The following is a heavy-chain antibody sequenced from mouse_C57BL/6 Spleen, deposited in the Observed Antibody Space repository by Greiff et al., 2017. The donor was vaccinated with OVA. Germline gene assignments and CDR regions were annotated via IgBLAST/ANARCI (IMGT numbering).Heavy chain of an antibody. CDR3: ARPTTVVATRAMDY. V-gene: IGHV5-17*01. CDR1: GFTFSDYG. CDR2: ISSGSSTI. Sequence: LVESGGGLVKPGGSLKLSCAASGFTFSDYGMHWVRQAPEKGLEWVAYISSGSSTIYYADTVKGRFTISRDNAKNTLFLQMTSLRSEDTAMYYCARPTTVVATRAMDYWGQGTSVTVSS. J-gene: IGHJ4*01. D-gene: IGHD1-1*01.